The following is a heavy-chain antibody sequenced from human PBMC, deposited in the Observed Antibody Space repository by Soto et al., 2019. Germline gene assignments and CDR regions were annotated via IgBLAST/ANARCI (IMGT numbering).Heavy chain of an antibody. CDR3: ARDLGWEKLVLSHGMDV. Sequence: QVQLVESGGGVVQPGRSLRLSCAASGFTFSSYAMHWVRQAPGKGLEWVAVISYDGSNKYYADSVKGRFTISRDNSKNTIYLQMNSLRAEDTAVYYCARDLGWEKLVLSHGMDVWGQGTTVTVSS. J-gene: IGHJ6*02. CDR2: ISYDGSNK. D-gene: IGHD6-6*01. CDR1: GFTFSSYA. V-gene: IGHV3-30-3*01.